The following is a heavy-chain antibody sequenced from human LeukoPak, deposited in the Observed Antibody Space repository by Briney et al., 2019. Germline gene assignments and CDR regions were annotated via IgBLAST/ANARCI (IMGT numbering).Heavy chain of an antibody. Sequence: VASVKVSCKASGYTFIGYYLHWVRQAPGQGLEWMGWVSPNSGDTKYSENFQGRVTMTRDTSIDTAYLELTSLRSDDTAVYYCARDREHYYGSGRYSRWFDPWGQGTLVTVSS. D-gene: IGHD3-10*01. CDR1: GYTFIGYY. CDR2: VSPNSGDT. CDR3: ARDREHYYGSGRYSRWFDP. V-gene: IGHV1-2*02. J-gene: IGHJ5*02.